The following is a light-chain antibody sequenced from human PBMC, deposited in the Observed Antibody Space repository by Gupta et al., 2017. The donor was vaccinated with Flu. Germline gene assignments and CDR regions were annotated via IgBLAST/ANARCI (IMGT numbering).Light chain of an antibody. V-gene: IGLV1-44*01. CDR3: AAWDDSLNAYV. CDR2: GSD. J-gene: IGLJ1*01. Sequence: QSVLTQPPSASGTPGQRVTISCSGSRLNIGINTVNWYQHLPRTAPKLHIYGSDQRPSGVPDRFSGSKSGNSASLAISGLQSEDEADYYCAAWDDSLNAYVFGTATKVTVL. CDR1: RLNIGINT.